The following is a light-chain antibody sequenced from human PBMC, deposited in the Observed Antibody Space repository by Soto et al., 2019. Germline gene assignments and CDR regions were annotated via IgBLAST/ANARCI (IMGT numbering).Light chain of an antibody. V-gene: IGKV3-20*01. Sequence: ELVLTQSPVTLSLSPGERATLSCRASEIVTSSYLAWYQQKPGQPPRLLIYGASDWAAGIPDRFSGSGSGTDFTLTISRLEPADFAVYYCQQYDTSLWAYTFGQGTKLEIK. CDR2: GAS. CDR1: EIVTSSY. CDR3: QQYDTSLWAYT. J-gene: IGKJ2*01.